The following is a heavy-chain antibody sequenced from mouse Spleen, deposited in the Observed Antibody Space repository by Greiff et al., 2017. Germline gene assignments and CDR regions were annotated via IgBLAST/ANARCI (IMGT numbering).Heavy chain of an antibody. Sequence: EVQGVESGGGLVKPGGSLKLSCAASGFTFSDYGMAWVRQAPGKGPEWVAFISTLAYSIYYADTVTGRFTISRENAKNTLYLEMSSLMSEDTAMYYCARHGELGAFDYWGQGTTLTVSS. CDR1: GFTFSDYG. CDR2: ISTLAYSI. J-gene: IGHJ2*01. D-gene: IGHD4-1*01. V-gene: IGHV5-15*01. CDR3: ARHGELGAFDY.